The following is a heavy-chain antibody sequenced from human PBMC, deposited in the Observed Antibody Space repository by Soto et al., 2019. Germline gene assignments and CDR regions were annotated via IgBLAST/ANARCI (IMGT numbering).Heavy chain of an antibody. D-gene: IGHD3-3*01. CDR1: GYSFTSYD. CDR2: MNPNSGDT. J-gene: IGHJ6*04. V-gene: IGHV1-8*01. Sequence: QVQLVQSGAEVKSPGASVKVSCRASGYSFTSYDVIWVRQATGQGLEWVGWMNPNSGDTGYAQKFQGRVTITRNTSMRTAYMGLSSLTSEDTAVYYGARAGFLEPASDVWGKGTAVTVSS. CDR3: ARAGFLEPASDV.